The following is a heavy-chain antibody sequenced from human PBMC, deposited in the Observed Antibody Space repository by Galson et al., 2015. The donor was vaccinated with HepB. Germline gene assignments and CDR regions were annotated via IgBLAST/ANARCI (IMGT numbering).Heavy chain of an antibody. CDR2: IRYDGSNK. Sequence: SLRLSCAASGFTFSSYGMHWVRQAPGKGLEWVAFIRYDGSNKYYADSVKGRFTTSRDNSKNTLYLQMNSLRAEDTAVYYCAKGGYGDFPGLDYWGQGTLVTVSS. CDR1: GFTFSSYG. J-gene: IGHJ4*02. D-gene: IGHD4-17*01. CDR3: AKGGYGDFPGLDY. V-gene: IGHV3-30*02.